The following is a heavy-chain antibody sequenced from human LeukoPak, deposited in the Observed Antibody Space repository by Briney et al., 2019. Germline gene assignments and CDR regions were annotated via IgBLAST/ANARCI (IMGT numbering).Heavy chain of an antibody. V-gene: IGHV4-59*02. J-gene: IGHJ4*02. Sequence: SETLSLTCTVSGGSVSSYYWSWIRQPPGKELEWIGYIYYSGSTNYNPSLKSRVTISVDTSKNQFSLNPSSVTAADTAVYYCARDRGGDHCFDYWGQGTLVTVSS. CDR3: ARDRGGDHCFDY. D-gene: IGHD2-21*02. CDR2: IYYSGST. CDR1: GGSVSSYY.